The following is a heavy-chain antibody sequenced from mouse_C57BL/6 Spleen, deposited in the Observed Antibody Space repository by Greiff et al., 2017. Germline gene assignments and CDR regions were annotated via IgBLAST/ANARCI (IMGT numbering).Heavy chain of an antibody. V-gene: IGHV1-81*01. D-gene: IGHD1-1*01. CDR1: GYTFTSYG. J-gene: IGHJ1*03. CDR3: ARGYYGSSFHWYFDV. CDR2: IYPRSGNT. Sequence: VQLQQSGAELARPGASVKLYCKASGYTFTSYGISWVKQRTGQGLEWIGEIYPRSGNTYYNEKFKGKATLTADKSSSTAYMELRSLTSEDSAVYFCARGYYGSSFHWYFDVWGTGTTVTVSS.